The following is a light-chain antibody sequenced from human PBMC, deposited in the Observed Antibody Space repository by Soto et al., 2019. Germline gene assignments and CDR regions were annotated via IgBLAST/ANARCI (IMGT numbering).Light chain of an antibody. CDR2: DNN. Sequence: QSVLTQPPSVSAAPGQKVSISCSGSSSNIGNNYVFWYQQLPGTAPKLLIYDNNQRTSGIPDRFSGSKSGTSATLGITGLQTGYEADYYCAAWDSSLSAVVFGGGTKVTVL. J-gene: IGLJ3*02. CDR1: SSNIGNNY. V-gene: IGLV1-51*01. CDR3: AAWDSSLSAVV.